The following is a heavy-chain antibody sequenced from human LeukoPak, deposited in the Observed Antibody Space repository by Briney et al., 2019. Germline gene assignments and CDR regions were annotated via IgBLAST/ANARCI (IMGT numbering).Heavy chain of an antibody. Sequence: GGSLRLSCAASGFTFSSHWMHWVRQAPGKGLVWVSRINTDGSSTTYADSVKGRFTISRDNSKNTLYLQMNSLRAEDTAVYYCAKCARDTASYGMDVWGQGTTVTVSS. CDR1: GFTFSSHW. CDR2: INTDGSST. J-gene: IGHJ6*02. CDR3: AKCARDTASYGMDV. D-gene: IGHD5-18*01. V-gene: IGHV3-74*01.